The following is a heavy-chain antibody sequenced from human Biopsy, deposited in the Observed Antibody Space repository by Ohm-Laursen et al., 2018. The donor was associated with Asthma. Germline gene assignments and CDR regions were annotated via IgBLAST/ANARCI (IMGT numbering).Heavy chain of an antibody. Sequence: SPRLSCAASGFSFSNYGMHWVRQAPGKGLDWVAVISFDGTNRNYTDSVKGRFTISRDNSKNTLDLQMNSLRGDDTAVYYCVRWRSGYPDHYSDFWGLGTLVTVSS. D-gene: IGHD2-21*01. CDR2: ISFDGTNR. CDR1: GFSFSNYG. J-gene: IGHJ4*02. CDR3: VRWRSGYPDHYSDF. V-gene: IGHV3-30*03.